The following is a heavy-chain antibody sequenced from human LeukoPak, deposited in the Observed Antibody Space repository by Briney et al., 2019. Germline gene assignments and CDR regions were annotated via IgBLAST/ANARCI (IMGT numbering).Heavy chain of an antibody. J-gene: IGHJ3*02. D-gene: IGHD3-22*01. Sequence: ASVTVSFKSSVYTFTGYYMHWVRQAPGQGLEWMGWINPNSGGTNYAQNFQGRVTMTRDTSISTAYMELSRLRSDDTAVYYCARVTGYYYESSGYYHHAFDIWGLGTMVTVSS. CDR2: INPNSGGT. CDR3: ARVTGYYYESSGYYHHAFDI. CDR1: VYTFTGYY. V-gene: IGHV1-2*02.